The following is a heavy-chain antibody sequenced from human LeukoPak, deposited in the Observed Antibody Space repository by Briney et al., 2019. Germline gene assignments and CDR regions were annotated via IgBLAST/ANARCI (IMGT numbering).Heavy chain of an antibody. J-gene: IGHJ5*02. CDR2: ISFSGST. CDR1: NVSISNYY. D-gene: IGHD3-10*01. CDR3: ARDQYYGSGTYAWFDP. Sequence: SETLSLTCTVSNVSISNYYWSWIRRTPGKKLEWTGYISFSGSTNYNPSLKSRVTISLDTSKNQFSLMLNSATAADTAVYYCARDQYYGSGTYAWFDPWGQGTLVTVSS. V-gene: IGHV4-59*01.